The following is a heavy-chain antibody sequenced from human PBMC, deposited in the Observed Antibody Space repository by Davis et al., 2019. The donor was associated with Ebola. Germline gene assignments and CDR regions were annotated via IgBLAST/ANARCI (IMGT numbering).Heavy chain of an antibody. V-gene: IGHV1-46*03. CDR3: ARGHEGYCGGDCALDV. D-gene: IGHD2-21*02. CDR2: INPSGGST. CDR1: GYTFTTSY. Sequence: AASVKVSCKASGYTFTTSYIHWLRQAPGQGLEWMGIINPSGGSTSYAQKFQGRVTMTRDTSTRTVYMELSSLRSEDTAVYYCARGHEGYCGGDCALDVWGQETTVTVSS. J-gene: IGHJ6*02.